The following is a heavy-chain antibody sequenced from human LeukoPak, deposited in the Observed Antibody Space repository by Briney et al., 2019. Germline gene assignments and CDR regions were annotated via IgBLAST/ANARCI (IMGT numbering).Heavy chain of an antibody. V-gene: IGHV3-48*04. CDR1: GIIFSTYA. J-gene: IGHJ4*02. CDR3: ARDFWSGYFTED. D-gene: IGHD3-3*01. Sequence: GGSLRLSCEFSGIIFSTYAMNWVRQAPGKGLEWISYISGSSSGSTSITQYAVSVKGRFTISRDNAKNSLHLQMDSLSAEDTAVYYCARDFWSGYFTEDWGQGALVIVSS. CDR2: ISGSSSGSTSIT.